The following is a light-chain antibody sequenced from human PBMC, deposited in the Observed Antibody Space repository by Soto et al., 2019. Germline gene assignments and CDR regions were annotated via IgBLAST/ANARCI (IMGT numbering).Light chain of an antibody. CDR3: QQYNSYPYT. CDR2: HAS. CDR1: QSISTW. J-gene: IGKJ2*01. V-gene: IGKV1-5*01. Sequence: IQMTQSPSTLSASVGDRVTITCRASQSISTWLAWYQQKPGKPPKFLIYHASNLESGVPSRFSGSGSATEVTLTISSLQPDDFATYYCQQYNSYPYTFGQGTQLEIK.